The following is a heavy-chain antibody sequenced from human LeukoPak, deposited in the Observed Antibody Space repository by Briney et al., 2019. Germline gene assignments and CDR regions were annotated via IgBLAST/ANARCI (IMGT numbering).Heavy chain of an antibody. CDR3: TRITPGGASFNS. CDR1: GFTFSDYY. CDR2: IDYGGRAT. V-gene: IGHV3-11*01. J-gene: IGHJ5*02. Sequence: GGSLRLSCAASGFTFSDYYISWLRQAPGKGLEWISYIDYGGRATHYADSVKGRFFISRDNAKNSVYLDMNSLRAEDTAVFYCTRITPGGASFNSWGPGTLVTVSS. D-gene: IGHD1-14*01.